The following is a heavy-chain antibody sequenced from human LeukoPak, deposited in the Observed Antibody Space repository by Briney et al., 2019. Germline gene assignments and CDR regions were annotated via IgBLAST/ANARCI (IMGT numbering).Heavy chain of an antibody. CDR1: GGSIRSSPYY. Sequence: SETLSLTCTVSGGSIRSSPYYWGWIRQPPGKGLEWIGYIYYSGSTNYNPSLKSRVTISVDTSKNQFSLKLSSVTAADTAVYYCARDGESSSAIYYYYMDVWGKGTTVTVSS. CDR2: IYYSGST. D-gene: IGHD6-6*01. J-gene: IGHJ6*03. V-gene: IGHV4-61*01. CDR3: ARDGESSSAIYYYYMDV.